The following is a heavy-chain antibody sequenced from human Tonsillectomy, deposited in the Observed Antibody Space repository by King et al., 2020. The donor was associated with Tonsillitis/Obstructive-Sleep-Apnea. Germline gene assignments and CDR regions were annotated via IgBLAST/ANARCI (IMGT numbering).Heavy chain of an antibody. V-gene: IGHV1-2*06. Sequence: QLVQSGAEVKKPGASVTVSCKASGYTFTGYYIHWVRQAPGQGIEWMGRINPNSGGTNYAQTFQGRVTMTRDTSITTAYMGLIGLSSDDAAVYYCARDNHYCTSTTSYANWFDSWGQGTLVTVSS. D-gene: IGHD2-2*01. J-gene: IGHJ5*01. CDR1: GYTFTGYY. CDR3: ARDNHYCTSTTSYANWFDS. CDR2: INPNSGGT.